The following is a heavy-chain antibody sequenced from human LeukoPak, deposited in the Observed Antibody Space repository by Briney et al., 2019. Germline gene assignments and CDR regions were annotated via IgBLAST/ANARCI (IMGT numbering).Heavy chain of an antibody. J-gene: IGHJ5*02. V-gene: IGHV4-59*08. Sequence: ETLSLTCTVSGGSISGYSWNWIRQPPGKGLEWIGSIYYSGRTNYNPSLESRVTISLDTSKNQFSLQLNSATAADTAVYYCARVDTSMDWFDPWGQGILVTVSS. CDR3: ARVDTSMDWFDP. CDR2: IYYSGRT. CDR1: GGSISGYS. D-gene: IGHD5-18*01.